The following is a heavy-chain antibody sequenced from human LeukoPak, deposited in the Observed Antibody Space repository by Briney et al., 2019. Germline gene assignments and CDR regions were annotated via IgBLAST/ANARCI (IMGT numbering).Heavy chain of an antibody. J-gene: IGHJ4*02. D-gene: IGHD3-22*01. CDR2: IRSKAYGGTT. CDR3: TRAGDYYDSSGYCYGSESYFDY. CDR1: GFTFGDYA. V-gene: IGHV3-49*03. Sequence: PGGSLRLSCTASGFTFGDYAMSWFRQAPGKGLEWVGFIRSKAYGGTTEYAASVKGRFTISRDDSKSIAYLQMNSLKTEDTAVYYCTRAGDYYDSSGYCYGSESYFDYWGQGTLVTVSS.